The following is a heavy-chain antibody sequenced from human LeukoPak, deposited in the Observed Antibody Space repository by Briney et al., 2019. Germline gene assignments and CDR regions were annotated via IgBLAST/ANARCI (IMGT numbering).Heavy chain of an antibody. Sequence: SVKVSCKASGGTFSSYAISWVRQAPGQGLEWMGGIIPIFGTANYAQKFQGRVTITADESTSTAYMELSSLGSEDTAVYYCASIVDTATVSYYYYGMDVWGQGTTVTVSS. CDR3: ASIVDTATVSYYYYGMDV. V-gene: IGHV1-69*01. J-gene: IGHJ6*02. D-gene: IGHD5-18*01. CDR1: GGTFSSYA. CDR2: IIPIFGTA.